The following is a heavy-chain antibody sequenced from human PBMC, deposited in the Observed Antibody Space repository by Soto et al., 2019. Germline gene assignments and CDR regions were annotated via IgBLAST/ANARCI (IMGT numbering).Heavy chain of an antibody. CDR2: ISGSGGST. D-gene: IGHD2-8*01. V-gene: IGHV3-23*01. CDR1: GFTFSSYA. Sequence: PGGSLRLSCAASGFTFSSYAMSWVRQAPGKGPEWVSAISGSGGSTYYADSVKGRFTISRDNSKNTLYLQMNSLRAEDTAVYYCAKVLVLMVYALNYFDYWGQGTLVTVSS. CDR3: AKVLVLMVYALNYFDY. J-gene: IGHJ4*02.